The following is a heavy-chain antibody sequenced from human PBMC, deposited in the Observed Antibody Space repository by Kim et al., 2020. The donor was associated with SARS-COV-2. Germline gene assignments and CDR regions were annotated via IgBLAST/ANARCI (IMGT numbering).Heavy chain of an antibody. Sequence: GGSLRLSCAASGFTFSSYAMSWVRQAPGKGLEWVSAISGSGGSTYYADSVKGRFTISRDNSKNTLYLQMNSLRAEDTAVYYCAKPDAKYSSSWYVQFDYWGQGTLVTVSS. CDR1: GFTFSSYA. J-gene: IGHJ4*02. D-gene: IGHD6-13*01. CDR2: ISGSGGST. CDR3: AKPDAKYSSSWYVQFDY. V-gene: IGHV3-23*01.